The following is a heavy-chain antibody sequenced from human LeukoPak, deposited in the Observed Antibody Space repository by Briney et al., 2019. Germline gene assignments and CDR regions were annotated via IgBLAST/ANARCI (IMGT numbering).Heavy chain of an antibody. CDR3: AELGITMIGGV. J-gene: IGHJ6*04. CDR2: IGTSSTYI. Sequence: AGGSLRLSCAASGFTFSFYTMSWVRQAPGKGLEWVSSIGTSSTYIYYSDSLKGRFTISRDNAKNSLYLQMNSLRAEDTAVYYCAELGITMIGGVWGKGTTVTISS. D-gene: IGHD3-10*02. V-gene: IGHV3-21*01. CDR1: GFTFSFYT.